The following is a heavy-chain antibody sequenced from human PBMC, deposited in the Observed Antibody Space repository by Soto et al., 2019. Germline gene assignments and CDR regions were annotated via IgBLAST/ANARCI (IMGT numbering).Heavy chain of an antibody. CDR1: GFTFDDYA. CDR3: AKDTHYGSGSYRSFDY. V-gene: IGHV3-9*01. J-gene: IGHJ4*02. Sequence: GGSLRLSCAASGFTFDDYAMHWVRQAPGKGLEWVSGISWNSGSIGYADSVKGRFTISRDNAKNSLYLQMNSLRAEDTALYYCAKDTHYGSGSYRSFDYWGQGTLVTVSS. D-gene: IGHD3-10*01. CDR2: ISWNSGSI.